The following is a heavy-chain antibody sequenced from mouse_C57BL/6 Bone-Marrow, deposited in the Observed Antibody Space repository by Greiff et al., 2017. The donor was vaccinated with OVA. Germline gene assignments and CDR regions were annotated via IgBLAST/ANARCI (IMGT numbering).Heavy chain of an antibody. CDR3: ARPDYGNYPRGMDY. Sequence: EVQLVESGGGLVQPGGSLKLSCAASGFTFSDYGMAWVRQAPRKGPEWVAFISNLAYSIYYADTVTGRFTISRENAKNTLYLEMSSLRSEDTAMYYCARPDYGNYPRGMDYWGQGTSVTVSS. J-gene: IGHJ4*01. CDR1: GFTFSDYG. V-gene: IGHV5-15*01. CDR2: ISNLAYSI. D-gene: IGHD2-1*01.